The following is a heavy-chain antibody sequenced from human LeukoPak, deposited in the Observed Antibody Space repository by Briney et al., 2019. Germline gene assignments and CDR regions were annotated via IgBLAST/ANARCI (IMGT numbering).Heavy chain of an antibody. D-gene: IGHD2-2*01. CDR1: GFPFSNHS. Sequence: PGGSLRLSCEASGFPFSNHSMNWVRQAPGKGLEWVSYISSSGSTIYYADSVKGRFTISRDNAKNSLYLQMNSLRDEDTAVYYCAKSYCSSTSCSQWYFDYWGQGTLVTVSS. CDR2: ISSSGSTI. V-gene: IGHV3-48*02. J-gene: IGHJ4*02. CDR3: AKSYCSSTSCSQWYFDY.